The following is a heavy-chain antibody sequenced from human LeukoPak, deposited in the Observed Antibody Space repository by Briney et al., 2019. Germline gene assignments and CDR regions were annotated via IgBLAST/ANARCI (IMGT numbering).Heavy chain of an antibody. J-gene: IGHJ3*01. CDR2: ISSISSYT. V-gene: IGHV3-11*06. CDR3: ARDCRYYYDSSGYCV. D-gene: IGHD3-22*01. CDR1: GFTFSDYY. Sequence: GGSLRLSCAASGFTFSDYYMSWIRQAPGKGLEWVSYISSISSYTNYADSVKGRFTISRDNAKNSLYLQMNSLRAEDTAVYYCARDCRYYYDSSGYCVWGQGTMVTVSS.